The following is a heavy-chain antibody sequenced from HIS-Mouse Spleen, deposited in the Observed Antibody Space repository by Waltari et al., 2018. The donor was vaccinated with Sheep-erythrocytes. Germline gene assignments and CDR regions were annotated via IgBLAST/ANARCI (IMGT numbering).Heavy chain of an antibody. D-gene: IGHD3-3*01. CDR3: ARRTYYDFWSGYYTDAFDI. CDR1: GYSFTSYW. Sequence: EVQLVQSGAEVKKPGESLKISCKGSGYSFTSYWIGWVRQMLGKGLEGMGIFYPGDPDTRYSPSFQGQVTISADKSISTAYLQWSSLKASDTAMYYCARRTYYDFWSGYYTDAFDIWGQGTMVTVSS. J-gene: IGHJ3*02. CDR2: FYPGDPDT. V-gene: IGHV5-51*03.